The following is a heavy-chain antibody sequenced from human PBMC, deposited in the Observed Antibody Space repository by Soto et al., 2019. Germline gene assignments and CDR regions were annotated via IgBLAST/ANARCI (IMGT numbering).Heavy chain of an antibody. CDR3: ARIRYYYDSSGYPPLYYYYCMDV. CDR1: GGTFSSYA. J-gene: IGHJ6*02. V-gene: IGHV1-69*06. CDR2: IIPIFGTA. D-gene: IGHD3-22*01. Sequence: ASVKVSCKASGGTFSSYAISWVRQAPGQGLEWMGGIIPIFGTANYAQKFQGRVTITADKSTSTAYMELSSLRSEDTAVYYCARIRYYYDSSGYPPLYYYYCMDVWGQGTTVTVSS.